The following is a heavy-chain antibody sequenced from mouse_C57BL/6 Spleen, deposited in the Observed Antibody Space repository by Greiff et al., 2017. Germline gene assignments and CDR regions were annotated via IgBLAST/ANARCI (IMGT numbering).Heavy chain of an antibody. V-gene: IGHV7-1*01. CDR1: GFTFSDFY. J-gene: IGHJ3*01. CDR2: SRNKANDYTT. CDR3: ARAADGYYWFAY. Sequence: EVKLMASGGGLVQSGRSLRLSCATSGFTFSDFYMEWVRQAPGKGLEWIAASRNKANDYTTEYSASVKGRFIVSRDTSQSILYLQMNALRAEDTAIYYCARAADGYYWFAYWGQGTLVTVSA. D-gene: IGHD2-3*01.